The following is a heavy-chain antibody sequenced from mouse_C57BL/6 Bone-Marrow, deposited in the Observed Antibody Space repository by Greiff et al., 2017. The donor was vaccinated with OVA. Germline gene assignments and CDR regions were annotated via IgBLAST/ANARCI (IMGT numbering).Heavy chain of an antibody. D-gene: IGHD1-1*01. CDR1: GYTFTEYT. CDR3: ARHEEPSYYYGSSYEAWFAY. CDR2: FYPGSGSI. V-gene: IGHV1-62-2*01. Sequence: VQLQQSGAELVKPGASVKLSCKASGYTFTEYTIHWVKQRSGQGLEWIGWFYPGSGSIKYNEKFKDKATLTADKSSSTVYMELSRLTSEDSAVYFCARHEEPSYYYGSSYEAWFAYWGQGTLVTVSA. J-gene: IGHJ3*01.